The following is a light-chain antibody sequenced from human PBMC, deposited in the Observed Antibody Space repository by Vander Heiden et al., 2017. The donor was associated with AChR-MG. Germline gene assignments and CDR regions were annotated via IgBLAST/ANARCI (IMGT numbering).Light chain of an antibody. CDR2: DVN. CDR1: GSDIGGYNY. V-gene: IGLV2-14*03. Sequence: QSALTQPASVPGSPGQSITISCTGSGSDIGGYNYVSWYQLHPGGAPKLMMYDVNKRPSGISYRFSGSKSDNTASLTISGLQVEDGAVYYCLSYTTSSALLFGGGTKLTVL. J-gene: IGLJ3*02. CDR3: LSYTTSSALL.